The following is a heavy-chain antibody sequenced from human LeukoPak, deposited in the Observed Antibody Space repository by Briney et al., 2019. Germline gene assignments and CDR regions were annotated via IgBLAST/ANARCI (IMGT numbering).Heavy chain of an antibody. D-gene: IGHD2-15*01. CDR1: GFTVRGNS. V-gene: IGHV3-53*01. Sequence: PGGSLRLSCAASGFTVRGNSMGWVRQAPGRGLDWVSTIRTDERTLYADSVKGRFTISRDESKNTLYLQMNNLGAEDTAVYYCARRYCSGGICYFFDYWGQGTLVTVSS. J-gene: IGHJ4*02. CDR3: ARRYCSGGICYFFDY. CDR2: IRTDERT.